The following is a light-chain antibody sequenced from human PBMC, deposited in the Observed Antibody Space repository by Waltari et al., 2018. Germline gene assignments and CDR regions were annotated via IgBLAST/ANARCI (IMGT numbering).Light chain of an antibody. Sequence: QSALTQPASVSGSPGQSNTISCTGNSSAIGAYNFLSWYQKHPGKAPKVMIYDVNNRPSGVSSRFSGSKSGNTASLTISGLQAEDEADYYCSSYTTGSTRYVFGSGTKVTVL. CDR2: DVN. CDR3: SSYTTGSTRYV. J-gene: IGLJ1*01. V-gene: IGLV2-14*03. CDR1: SSAIGAYNF.